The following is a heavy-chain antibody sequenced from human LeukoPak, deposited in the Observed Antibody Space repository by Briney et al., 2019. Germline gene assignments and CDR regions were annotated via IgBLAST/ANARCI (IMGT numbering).Heavy chain of an antibody. CDR1: GFTFNNYA. V-gene: IGHV3-23*01. J-gene: IGHJ2*01. CDR3: AKVKPYWYFDL. Sequence: PGGSLRLSCAGSGFTFNNYAMNWVRQAPGKGLEWVSLISTSGVGTYYADSVKGRFTISRDNSKSSLYLQMNSLRADDTAVYHCAKVKPYWYFDLWGRGTLVTVSS. CDR2: ISTSGVGT.